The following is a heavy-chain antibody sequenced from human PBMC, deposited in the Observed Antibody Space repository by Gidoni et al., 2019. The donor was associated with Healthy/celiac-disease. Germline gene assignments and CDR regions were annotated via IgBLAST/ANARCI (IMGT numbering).Heavy chain of an antibody. CDR1: GFTFADYA. CDR3: AKDMSAYYDSSGYYSY. CDR2: ISWNSGSI. V-gene: IGHV3-9*01. Sequence: EVQLVESGGGLVQPGRSLRISCAASGFTFADYAMHWVRKAPGQGLECVSGISWNSGSIGYADSVKGRFTISRDNAKNALYLQMNSLRAEDTALYYCAKDMSAYYDSSGYYSYWGQGTLVTVSS. J-gene: IGHJ4*02. D-gene: IGHD3-22*01.